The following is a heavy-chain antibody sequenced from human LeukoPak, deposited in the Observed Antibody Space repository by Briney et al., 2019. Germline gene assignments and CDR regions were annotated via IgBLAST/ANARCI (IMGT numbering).Heavy chain of an antibody. CDR1: GGTSSSYA. V-gene: IGHV1-69*01. CDR2: IISIFGTA. J-gene: IGHJ6*03. D-gene: IGHD3-22*01. Sequence: SVKVSCKASGGTSSSYAISWVRQAPGQGLEWMGGIISIFGTANYAQKFQGRVTITADESTSTAYMELSSLRSEDTAVYYCARQYYYDSSGYSLWYYYYYMDVWGKGTTVTVSS. CDR3: ARQYYYDSSGYSLWYYYYYMDV.